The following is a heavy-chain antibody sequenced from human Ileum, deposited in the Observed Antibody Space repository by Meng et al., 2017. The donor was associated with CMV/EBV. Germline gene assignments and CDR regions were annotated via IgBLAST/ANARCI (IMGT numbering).Heavy chain of an antibody. D-gene: IGHD3-10*01. CDR2: ISHSGIT. Sequence: LSLTFVVHGVSFGGSYWSWIRQPPGKGLEWIGEISHSGITKYNPSLKSRVTISGDVSKNQFSLKLTSVTAADTAVYYCAKGGAYNRDYWGQGTLVTVSS. CDR3: AKGGAYNRDY. J-gene: IGHJ4*02. CDR1: GVSFGGSY. V-gene: IGHV4-34*01.